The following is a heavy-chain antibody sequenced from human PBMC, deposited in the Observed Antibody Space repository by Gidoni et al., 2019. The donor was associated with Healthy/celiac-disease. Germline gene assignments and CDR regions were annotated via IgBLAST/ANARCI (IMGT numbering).Heavy chain of an antibody. D-gene: IGHD2-2*01. CDR2: ITSKTDGGTT. CDR1: GFTFSNAG. V-gene: IGHV3-15*01. J-gene: IGHJ6*03. CDR3: TTEYQLLDYYYYYMDV. Sequence: EVQLVESGGGLVQPGGSLRPSGAASGFTFSNAGMSWVRQPPGKGLEWVGRITSKTDGGTTDYAAPVKGRFTISRDDSKNTLYLQMNSLKTDDTAVYYCTTEYQLLDYYYYYMDVWGKGTTVTVSS.